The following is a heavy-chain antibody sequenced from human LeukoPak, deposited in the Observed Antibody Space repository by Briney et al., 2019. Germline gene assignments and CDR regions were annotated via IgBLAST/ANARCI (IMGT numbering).Heavy chain of an antibody. CDR2: IRFDGSNK. CDR3: AKDKNDHGDYYYMDV. V-gene: IGHV3-30*02. J-gene: IGHJ6*03. Sequence: GGSLRLSCAASGFTFSSYWMSWVRQAPGKGLEWVAFIRFDGSNKYYADSVKGRFTISRDNSKNTLYLQMNSLRPEDTAVYYCAKDKNDHGDYYYMDVWGKGTTVTVSS. D-gene: IGHD4-17*01. CDR1: GFTFSSYW.